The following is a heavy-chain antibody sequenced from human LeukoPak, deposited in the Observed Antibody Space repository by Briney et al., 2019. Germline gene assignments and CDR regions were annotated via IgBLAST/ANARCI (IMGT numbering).Heavy chain of an antibody. CDR3: ARVVYGSGSYLDDAFDI. CDR2: IYYSGST. J-gene: IGHJ3*02. CDR1: GGSISSGGYC. Sequence: SETLSLTCTVSGGSISSGGYCWSWIRQHPGKGLEWIGYIYYSGSTYYNPSLKSRVTISVDTSKNQFSLKLSSVTAADTAVYYCARVVYGSGSYLDDAFDIWGQGTMVTVSS. V-gene: IGHV4-31*03. D-gene: IGHD3-10*01.